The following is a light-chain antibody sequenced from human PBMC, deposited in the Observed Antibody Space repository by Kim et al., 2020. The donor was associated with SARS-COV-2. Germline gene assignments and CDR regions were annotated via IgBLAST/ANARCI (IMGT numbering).Light chain of an antibody. CDR1: SGSIGNIF. Sequence: GQKGAISCTGSSGSIGNIFVQWYQCRPGSAPITVIYEDNQRPSGVPNRFSGFIDYSADSASLTISGLKTEDEADYYCHSYDSKNQVFGGGTKLIVL. CDR2: EDN. V-gene: IGLV6-57*02. CDR3: HSYDSKNQV. J-gene: IGLJ3*02.